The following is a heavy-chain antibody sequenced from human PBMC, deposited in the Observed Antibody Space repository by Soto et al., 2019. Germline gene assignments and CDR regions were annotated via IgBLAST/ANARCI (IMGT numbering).Heavy chain of an antibody. CDR2: IRTKPNNYAA. J-gene: IGHJ4*02. CDR1: GFSFSGTS. D-gene: IGHD3-16*02. V-gene: IGHV3-73*02. Sequence: DVPLVGFGGGLVQPGGSLKLSCTTSGFSFSGTSTHWVRQASGKGLAWVCRIRTKPNNYAATYAASVTGRFTISRDDSKNTVYLQLNSLNTEDTVVYYCARPADPYCYPEALDSWGQGALVTVS. CDR3: ARPADPYCYPEALDS.